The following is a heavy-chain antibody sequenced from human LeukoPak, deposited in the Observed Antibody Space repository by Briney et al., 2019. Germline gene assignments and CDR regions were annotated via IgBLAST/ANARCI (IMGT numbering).Heavy chain of an antibody. V-gene: IGHV4-39*01. Sequence: SETLSLTCSVSGGSISSSNYYWAWIHQAPGKGLEWIGSIYYSGSTYYSPSLKSRVTVSVDTSKNQFSLKMTSVTAADTAVYFCAPGSPSTGYYYYWGQGTLVTVSS. CDR2: IYYSGST. CDR3: APGSPSTGYYYY. D-gene: IGHD3-22*01. J-gene: IGHJ4*02. CDR1: GGSISSSNYY.